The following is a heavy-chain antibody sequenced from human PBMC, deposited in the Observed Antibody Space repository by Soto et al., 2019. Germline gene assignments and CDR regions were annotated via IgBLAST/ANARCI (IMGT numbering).Heavy chain of an antibody. CDR1: GYDFTNYG. V-gene: IGHV1-18*01. D-gene: IGHD1-20*01. CDR2: IRAYNGNT. J-gene: IGHJ4*02. Sequence: QVQLVQSGAEVKKPGASVKMSCKASGYDFTNYGFSRVRQAPGQGLEWMGWIRAYNGNTDYAQNIQGRVTMTTDTSTSTAYMDLRSLRSDDTAVYYCARDYAITGTKSLDYWGQGTLVTVSP. CDR3: ARDYAITGTKSLDY.